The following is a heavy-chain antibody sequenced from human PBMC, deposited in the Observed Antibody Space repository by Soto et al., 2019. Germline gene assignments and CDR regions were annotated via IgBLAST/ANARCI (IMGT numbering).Heavy chain of an antibody. CDR1: GDXVASNSDA. V-gene: IGHV6-1*01. CDR3: ARMGYSYGSSFDY. CDR2: TYYRYKWYN. J-gene: IGHJ4*02. D-gene: IGHD5-18*01. Sequence: QXLSLTCAISGDXVASNSDAWNWIRQSPSRGLEWLGSTYYRYKWYNDYAVSVKSRITSNPDTPKKQSTLQLNTVPPEDSAGDYCARMGYSYGSSFDYWGRGTLGTVSS.